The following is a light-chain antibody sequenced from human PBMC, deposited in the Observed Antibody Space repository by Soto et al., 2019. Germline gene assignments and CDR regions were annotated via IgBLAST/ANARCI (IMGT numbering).Light chain of an antibody. V-gene: IGKV3-11*01. CDR3: QQRSNWPPIT. J-gene: IGKJ5*01. Sequence: EIVLTQSPATLSLSPGETATRSCRVRQSVSGYIGWYQQKPGQAPRRLIYADSNRATGIPARFSGSGSWTDFTLTISSLEPEDFAVYYCQQRSNWPPITFGQGTRLEIK. CDR2: ADS. CDR1: QSVSGY.